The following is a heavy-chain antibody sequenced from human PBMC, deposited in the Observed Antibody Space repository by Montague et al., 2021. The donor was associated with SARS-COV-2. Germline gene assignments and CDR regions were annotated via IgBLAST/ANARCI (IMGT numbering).Heavy chain of an antibody. CDR3: ARRGTGGGYCDADH. CDR1: GGSISNSNYY. CDR2: VYYSGNT. J-gene: IGHJ4*02. D-gene: IGHD2-21*02. Sequence: SETLSLTCTVSGGSISNSNYYWGWIRQPPGKGLEWIGSVYYSGNTYHNPSLKSRVSISADTSKNQLSLKVMSVTAADTAVYYCARRGTGGGYCDADHWGQGTLVTVSS. V-gene: IGHV4-39*01.